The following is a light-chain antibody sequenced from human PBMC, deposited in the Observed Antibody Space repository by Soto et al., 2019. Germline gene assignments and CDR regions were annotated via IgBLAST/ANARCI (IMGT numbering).Light chain of an antibody. Sequence: EIVLTQSPATLSLSPGERATLSCRASQTIDSKLAWYQQKTGQAPRLLIYDASNRATGIPARFSGSGSGTDFTLTISRLEPEDFAVYYCQQRNSWPITFGQGTLLGIK. V-gene: IGKV3-11*01. J-gene: IGKJ5*01. CDR1: QTIDSK. CDR2: DAS. CDR3: QQRNSWPIT.